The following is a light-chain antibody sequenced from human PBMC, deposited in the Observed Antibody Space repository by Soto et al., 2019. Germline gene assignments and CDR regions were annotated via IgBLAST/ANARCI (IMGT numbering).Light chain of an antibody. CDR1: QGISNY. CDR3: QKYNSAPQP. CDR2: AAS. J-gene: IGKJ4*01. V-gene: IGKV1-27*01. Sequence: DIQMTRSPSSLSASVGDRVTITCRASQGISNYLGWYQQKPGKVPKLLIYAASTLQSGVPSRFSGSGSATDFTLTISSLQPEDVATYYCQKYNSAPQPFGGGTKVEIK.